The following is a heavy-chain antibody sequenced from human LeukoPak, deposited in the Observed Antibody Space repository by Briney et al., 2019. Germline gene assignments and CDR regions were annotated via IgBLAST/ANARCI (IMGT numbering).Heavy chain of an antibody. V-gene: IGHV3-7*01. CDR3: ARGRPVPRRRYGMDV. Sequence: GGSLRLSCAASEFTFSSYWMSWVRQAPGKGLEWVANIKQDGSEKYYVDSVKGRFTISRDNAKNSLYLQMNSLRAEDTAVYYCARGRPVPRRRYGMDVWGQGTTVTVSS. J-gene: IGHJ6*02. CDR1: EFTFSSYW. CDR2: IKQDGSEK. D-gene: IGHD1-14*01.